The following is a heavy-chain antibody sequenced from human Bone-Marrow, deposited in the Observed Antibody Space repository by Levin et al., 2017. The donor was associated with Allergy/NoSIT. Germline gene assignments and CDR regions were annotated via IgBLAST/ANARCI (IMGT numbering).Heavy chain of an antibody. CDR3: TSEVSDFLSGVNDF. Sequence: GGSLRLSCAASGLTFSGSAMHWVRQASGKGLEWVARIRSKSNSYTTEYAASVKGRFTISRDDSKNTAFLQMNSLKTEDTAVYYFTSEVSDFLSGVNDFWGQGTLVTVSS. CDR1: GLTFSGSA. CDR2: IRSKSNSYTT. D-gene: IGHD3-3*01. V-gene: IGHV3-73*01. J-gene: IGHJ4*02.